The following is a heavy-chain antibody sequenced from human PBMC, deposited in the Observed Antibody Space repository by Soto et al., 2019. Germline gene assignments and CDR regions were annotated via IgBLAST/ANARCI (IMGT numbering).Heavy chain of an antibody. CDR2: INSDGSST. Sequence: EVQLVESGGGLVQPGGSLRLSCAASGFTFSSYWMHWVRQAPGKGLVWVSRINSDGSSTSYADSVKGQFTISRDNAKNTLHLQMNSLRAEDTAVYYCARDRVTMIVVNGMDVWGQGTTVTVSS. J-gene: IGHJ6*02. V-gene: IGHV3-74*01. CDR3: ARDRVTMIVVNGMDV. D-gene: IGHD3-22*01. CDR1: GFTFSSYW.